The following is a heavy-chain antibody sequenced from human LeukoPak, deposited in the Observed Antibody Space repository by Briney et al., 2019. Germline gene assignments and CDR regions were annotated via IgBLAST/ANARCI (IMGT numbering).Heavy chain of an antibody. V-gene: IGHV1-2*02. Sequence: ASVKVSCKPFGYKFTDNWIHWVRQAPGQGLEWMGWINTKTGATNIAQKFQGRVTMTRDTSISTAYIEVSRLTSDDTAVYYCARGGDWLAGVGGPNWFDPWGQGTLVTVSS. D-gene: IGHD3-9*01. J-gene: IGHJ5*02. CDR2: INTKTGAT. CDR3: ARGGDWLAGVGGPNWFDP. CDR1: GYKFTDNW.